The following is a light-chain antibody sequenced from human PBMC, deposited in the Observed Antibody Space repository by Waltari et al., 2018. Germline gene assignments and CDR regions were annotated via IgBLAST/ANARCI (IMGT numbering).Light chain of an antibody. CDR1: EGVSIS. CDR3: QQYHSLPLT. V-gene: IGKV1-33*01. Sequence: DIQLTQSPSSLSASVGDRVTITCQASEGVSISLNWYQQKPGKAPKLLIYDVSHLESGVPSRFSATGFGTDFTLTLSSLQPEDFATYFCQQYHSLPLTFGGGTKVEI. J-gene: IGKJ4*01. CDR2: DVS.